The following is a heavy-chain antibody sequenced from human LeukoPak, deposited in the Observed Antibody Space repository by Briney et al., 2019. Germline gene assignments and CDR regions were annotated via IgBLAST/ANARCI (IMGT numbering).Heavy chain of an antibody. J-gene: IGHJ3*02. Sequence: SETLSLTCAVYGGSFSGYYWSWIRQPPGKGLEWIGEINHSGSTNYNPSLKSRVTISVDTSKNQFSLKLSSVTAADTAVYYCARGGYDFWSGIHGXFDIWGXXTMVTVSS. CDR2: INHSGST. V-gene: IGHV4-34*01. CDR3: ARGGYDFWSGIHGXFDI. CDR1: GGSFSGYY. D-gene: IGHD3-3*01.